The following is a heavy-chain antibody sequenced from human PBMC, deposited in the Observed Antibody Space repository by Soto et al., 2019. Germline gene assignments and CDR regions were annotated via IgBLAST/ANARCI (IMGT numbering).Heavy chain of an antibody. Sequence: GASAKVCCKASGYTFTSYAMHWVRQAPGQRLEWMGWINAGNGNTKYSQKFQGRVTITRDTSASTAYMELSSLRSEDTAVYYCARDPSYYGMDVWGQGTTVTVSS. CDR2: INAGNGNT. CDR3: ARDPSYYGMDV. CDR1: GYTFTSYA. J-gene: IGHJ6*02. V-gene: IGHV1-3*01.